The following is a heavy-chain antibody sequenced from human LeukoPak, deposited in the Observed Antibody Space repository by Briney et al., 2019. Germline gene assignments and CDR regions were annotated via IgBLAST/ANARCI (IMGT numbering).Heavy chain of an antibody. CDR2: IKQDGSEK. Sequence: SGESLRLSCAASGFTFSSYWMSWVRQAPGKGLEWVANIKQDGSEKYYVDSVKGRFTISRDNAKNSLYLQMNSLRAEDTAVYYCARRSASLSSSFNYFDYWGQGTLVTVSS. D-gene: IGHD6-13*01. J-gene: IGHJ4*02. CDR3: ARRSASLSSSFNYFDY. CDR1: GFTFSSYW. V-gene: IGHV3-7*01.